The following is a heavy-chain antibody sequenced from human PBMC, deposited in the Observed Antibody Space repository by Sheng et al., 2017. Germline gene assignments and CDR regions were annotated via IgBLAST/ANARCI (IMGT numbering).Heavy chain of an antibody. J-gene: IGHJ3*01. CDR2: IFTSGNT. D-gene: IGHD2-21*01. CDR1: GTSIRSGSYY. Sequence: QVQLQESGPGLVKPSQTLSLTCTVSGTSIRSGSYYWSWIRQPAGRGLEWIGRIFTSGNTNYNPSLKSRVTVSVDTSRNQFSLRLTSVTATDAAVYYCAGNPTLWFRDAFDAWGQGTTVAVSS. V-gene: IGHV4-61*02. CDR3: AGNPTLWFRDAFDA.